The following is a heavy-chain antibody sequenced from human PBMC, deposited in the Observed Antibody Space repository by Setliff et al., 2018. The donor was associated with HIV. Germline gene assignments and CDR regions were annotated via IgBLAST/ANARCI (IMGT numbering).Heavy chain of an antibody. CDR1: GYSISSGYY. V-gene: IGHV4-38-2*01. CDR2: IYYSGIT. Sequence: SETLSLTCAVSGYSISSGYYWGWIRQPPGKGLEWIGSIYYSGITYYMSSLKSRVTISLDTSKNRCSLQLPSVTAADTAAYYCARHRDGGTYPLDYWVQGTLVTVSS. J-gene: IGHJ4*02. D-gene: IGHD1-26*01. CDR3: ARHRDGGTYPLDY.